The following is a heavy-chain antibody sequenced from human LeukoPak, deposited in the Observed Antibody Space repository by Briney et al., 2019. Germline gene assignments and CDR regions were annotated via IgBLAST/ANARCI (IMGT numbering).Heavy chain of an antibody. J-gene: IGHJ3*02. Sequence: ASVKVSCKASGYTFASYGISWVRQAPGQGLEWMGWISAYNGNPNYAQKLQGRVTMTTDTSTSTAYMELSSLRSEDTAVYYCATGGNYYDSSGYYFFADAFDIWGQGTMVTVSS. CDR3: ATGGNYYDSSGYYFFADAFDI. CDR1: GYTFASYG. D-gene: IGHD3-22*01. V-gene: IGHV1-18*01. CDR2: ISAYNGNP.